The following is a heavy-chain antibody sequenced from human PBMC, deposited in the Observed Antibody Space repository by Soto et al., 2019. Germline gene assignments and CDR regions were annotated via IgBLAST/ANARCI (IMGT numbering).Heavy chain of an antibody. CDR2: IIPIFGTA. CDR1: GGTFSGYA. Sequence: SVKVSCKASGGTFSGYAISWVRQAPGQGLEWMGGIIPIFGTANYAQKFQGRVTITADESTSTAYMELSSLRSEDTAVYYCARGHIVVVPAAMEVHWFDPWGQGTLVTVSS. J-gene: IGHJ5*02. CDR3: ARGHIVVVPAAMEVHWFDP. V-gene: IGHV1-69*13. D-gene: IGHD2-2*01.